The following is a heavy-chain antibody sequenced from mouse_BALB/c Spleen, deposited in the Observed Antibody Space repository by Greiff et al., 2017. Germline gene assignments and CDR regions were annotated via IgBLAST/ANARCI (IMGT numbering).Heavy chain of an antibody. CDR2: INPSNGGT. CDR1: GYTFTSYY. J-gene: IGHJ4*01. CDR3: TRGSYAMDY. Sequence: VQLQESGAELVKPGASVKLSCKASGYTFTSYYMYWVKQRPGQGLEWIGGINPSNGGTNFNEKFKSKATLTVDKSSSTAYMQLSSLTSEDSAVYYCTRGSYAMDYWGQGTSVTVSS. V-gene: IGHV1S81*02.